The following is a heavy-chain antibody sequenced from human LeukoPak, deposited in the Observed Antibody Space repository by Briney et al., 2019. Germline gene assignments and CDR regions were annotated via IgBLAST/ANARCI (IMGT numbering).Heavy chain of an antibody. D-gene: IGHD6-19*01. CDR1: GGSINIHY. CDR2: IYSTGKN. J-gene: IGHJ4*02. CDR3: VRRDTGWNYFEY. V-gene: IGHV4-4*08. Sequence: SETLSLTCAVSGGSINIHYWGCIRHPPGRGRQWIGDIYSTGKNNHNPSHKRRLTISLNTPKTHFALNLTSVLAADTAIYYCVRRDTGWNYFEYWGQGILVTVSS.